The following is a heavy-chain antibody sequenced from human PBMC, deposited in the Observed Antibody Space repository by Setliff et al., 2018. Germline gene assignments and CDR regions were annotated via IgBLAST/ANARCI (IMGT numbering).Heavy chain of an antibody. D-gene: IGHD2-2*01. J-gene: IGHJ3*02. CDR2: INPKNGDI. CDR1: GGTFSSYA. CDR3: ARVLFHCSSTSCYFDAFDI. Sequence: ASVKVSCKASGGTFSSYAISWVRQAPGQGLEWMGWINPKNGDIFYAPKFAGRVTMTRDTPISTVYMELSLLTSDDTAVYYCARVLFHCSSTSCYFDAFDIWGQGTMVTVS. V-gene: IGHV1-2*07.